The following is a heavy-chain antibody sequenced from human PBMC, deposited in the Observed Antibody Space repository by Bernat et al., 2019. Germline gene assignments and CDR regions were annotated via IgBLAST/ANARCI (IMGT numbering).Heavy chain of an antibody. CDR2: ISYDGSNK. CDR1: GFTFSSYG. J-gene: IGHJ4*02. V-gene: IGHV3-30*18. D-gene: IGHD4-23*01. Sequence: QVQLVESGGGVVQPGRSLRLSCAASGFTFSSYGMHWVRQAPGKGLEWVAVISYDGSNKYYADSVKGRFTISRDNSKNTLYLQMNSLRAEDTAVYYCAKDDDVVIFSFDYWGQGTLVTVSS. CDR3: AKDDDVVIFSFDY.